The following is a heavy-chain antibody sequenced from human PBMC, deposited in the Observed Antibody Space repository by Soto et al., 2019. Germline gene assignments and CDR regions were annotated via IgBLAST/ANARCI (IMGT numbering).Heavy chain of an antibody. D-gene: IGHD3-10*01. J-gene: IGHJ6*02. V-gene: IGHV3-30*14. CDR1: GFTFSNYA. CDR2: ISYDGRNQ. Sequence: QVQLVESGGGVVQPGRSLRLSCAASGFTFSNYAMHWVRQAPGKGLEWVAVISYDGRNQYYTDSVEGRFTISRDNSTNTLYLQMSSLQPADTAVYYCAKDMVRGPRESHYAMDVWGQGTTVTVSS. CDR3: AKDMVRGPRESHYAMDV.